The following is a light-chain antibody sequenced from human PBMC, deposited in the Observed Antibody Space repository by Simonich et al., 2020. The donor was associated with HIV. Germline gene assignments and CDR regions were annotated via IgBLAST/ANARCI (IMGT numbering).Light chain of an antibody. CDR2: AAS. V-gene: IGKV1-NL1*01. CDR3: QQYYYTPLFT. J-gene: IGKJ3*01. Sequence: DIKMTQSPSSLSASVVYRVTITYRARQGISNSVAWYQHKPGKAPKLLLYAASRLESGVPSRLSVSGSGTDYTLPISSLQPEDFATYYCQQYYYTPLFTFGPGTKVDIK. CDR1: QGISNS.